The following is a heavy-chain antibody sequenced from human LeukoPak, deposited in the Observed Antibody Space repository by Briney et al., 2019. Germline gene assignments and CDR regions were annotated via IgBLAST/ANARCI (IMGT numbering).Heavy chain of an antibody. J-gene: IGHJ4*02. CDR1: GFTFSSYW. V-gene: IGHV3-7*01. D-gene: IGHD6-6*01. Sequence: GGSLRLSCAASGFTFSSYWMSWVRQAPGKGLEWVANIKQDGSEKYYVDSVKGRFTISRDNAKNSLYLQMNSLRAEDTAVYYCARDWYYSSSSRDYWGQGTLVTVSS. CDR2: IKQDGSEK. CDR3: ARDWYYSSSSRDY.